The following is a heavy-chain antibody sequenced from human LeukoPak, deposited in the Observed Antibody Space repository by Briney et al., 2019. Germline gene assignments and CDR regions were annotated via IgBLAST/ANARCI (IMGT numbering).Heavy chain of an antibody. CDR1: GFTFSSYG. J-gene: IGHJ4*02. Sequence: GGSLRLSCAASGFTFSSYGMHWVRQAPGKGLEWVAVISYDGSNKYYADSVKGRFTISRDNSKNTLYLQMNSLRAEDTAVYYCAKDRGPKEYYFDYWGQGTLVTVSS. D-gene: IGHD3-10*01. CDR3: AKDRGPKEYYFDY. V-gene: IGHV3-30*18. CDR2: ISYDGSNK.